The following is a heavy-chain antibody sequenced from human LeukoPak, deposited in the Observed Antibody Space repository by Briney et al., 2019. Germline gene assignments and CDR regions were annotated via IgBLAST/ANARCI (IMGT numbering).Heavy chain of an antibody. J-gene: IGHJ3*02. CDR1: RFTFSSYA. V-gene: IGHV3-23*01. Sequence: GGSLRLSCSASRFTFSSYAMGWVRQGPVRGLEWAASISGSSHITTYADSLKGRFTISRDNSKNTLYLQIDSLRDDDTALYYCGKYLQPSGFPYALDTWGQGTMVTVSS. D-gene: IGHD5-12*01. CDR2: ISGSSHIT. CDR3: GKYLQPSGFPYALDT.